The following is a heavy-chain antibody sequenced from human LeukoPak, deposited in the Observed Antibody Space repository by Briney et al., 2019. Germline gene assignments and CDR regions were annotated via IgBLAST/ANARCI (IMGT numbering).Heavy chain of an antibody. J-gene: IGHJ4*02. CDR2: MNPNSGDT. D-gene: IGHD2-2*01. CDR3: ARAIRYQLLSDY. V-gene: IGHV1-8*03. CDR1: GYTFSTYD. Sequence: ASVKVSCKTSGYTFSTYDINWVRQAAGQGLEWMGWMNPNSGDTGFAQKFQGRATITRDTSITTAYLELSSLRSEDTAVYYCARAIRYQLLSDYWGQGTLVTVSS.